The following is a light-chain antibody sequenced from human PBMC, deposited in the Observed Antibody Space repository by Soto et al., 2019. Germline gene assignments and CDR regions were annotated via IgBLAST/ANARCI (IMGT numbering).Light chain of an antibody. CDR1: QSLLHSNGYNY. Sequence: DIVMTQSPLSLPVTPGEPASISCRSSQSLLHSNGYNYLDWYLQKPGQSPQLLIYLGSNRASGVPDRFSGSGSGTDFTLKISRVEAEDVGVYSCMQDLQTPQTFGQGTKVEIK. CDR3: MQDLQTPQT. V-gene: IGKV2-28*01. CDR2: LGS. J-gene: IGKJ1*01.